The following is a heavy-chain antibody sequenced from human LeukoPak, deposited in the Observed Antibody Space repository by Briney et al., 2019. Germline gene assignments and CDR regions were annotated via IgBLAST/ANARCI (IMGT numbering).Heavy chain of an antibody. Sequence: PSQTLSLTCAVSGGSISSGGYSWSWIRQPPGKGLEWIGYIYYSGSTYYNPSLKSRVTISVDTSKNQFSLKLSSVTAADTAVYYCARGKRRYFLFIPSASDWFDPWGQGTLVTVSS. D-gene: IGHD3-9*01. J-gene: IGHJ5*02. CDR2: IYYSGST. CDR3: ARGKRRYFLFIPSASDWFDP. CDR1: GGSISSGGYS. V-gene: IGHV4-30-4*07.